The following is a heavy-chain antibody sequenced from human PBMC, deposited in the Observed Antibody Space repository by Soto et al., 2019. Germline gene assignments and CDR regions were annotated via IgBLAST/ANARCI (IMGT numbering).Heavy chain of an antibody. J-gene: IGHJ4*02. CDR3: VRGDSGYEPAFDY. CDR1: GGSISSGDYY. Sequence: PSETLSLTCTVSGGSISSGDYYWSWIRQPPGKGLEWIGYIYYSGSTYYNPSLKSRVTISVDTSKNQLSLKLSSVTAADTAVYYCVRGDSGYEPAFDYWGQGTLVTVS. CDR2: IYYSGST. D-gene: IGHD5-12*01. V-gene: IGHV4-30-4*01.